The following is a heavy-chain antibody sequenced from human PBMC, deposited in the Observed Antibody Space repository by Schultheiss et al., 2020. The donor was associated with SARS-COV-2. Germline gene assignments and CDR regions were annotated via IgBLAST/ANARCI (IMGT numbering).Heavy chain of an antibody. CDR2: VSTYNGDT. V-gene: IGHV1-18*04. D-gene: IGHD3-22*01. J-gene: IGHJ4*02. Sequence: ASVKVSCKASGYTFTTYAITWVRQAPGQGLESMGWVSTYNGDTNYAQKFQDRVTMTRDTSTGTADMELRSLRPDDTAVYYCARDTYYYDSSGYLVYWGQGTLVTVSS. CDR1: GYTFTTYA. CDR3: ARDTYYYDSSGYLVY.